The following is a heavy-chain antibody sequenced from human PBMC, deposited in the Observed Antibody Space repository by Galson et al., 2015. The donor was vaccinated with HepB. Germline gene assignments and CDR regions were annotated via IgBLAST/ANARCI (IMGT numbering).Heavy chain of an antibody. CDR1: GGTFSSYA. Sequence: SVKVSCKASGGTFSSYAISWVRQVPGQGLEWMGGIIPIFGTANHAQKFQGRVTITADESTSTAYMELSSLRSEDTAVYYCARVQHVRGPHFDYWGQGTLVTDSS. CDR3: ARVQHVRGPHFDY. V-gene: IGHV1-69*13. D-gene: IGHD2-2*01. CDR2: IIPIFGTA. J-gene: IGHJ4*02.